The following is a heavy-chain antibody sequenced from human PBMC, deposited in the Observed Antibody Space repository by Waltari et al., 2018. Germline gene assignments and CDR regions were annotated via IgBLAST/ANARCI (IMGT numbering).Heavy chain of an antibody. J-gene: IGHJ4*02. D-gene: IGHD6-13*01. V-gene: IGHV4-38-2*02. CDR1: GYSISSGYY. CDR3: ARENAGEYSSSWYYFDY. CDR2: YYNSERT. Sequence: QVQLQESGPGLVKPSETLSLTCTVSGYSISSGYYWGWIRQPPGKGLEWIASYYNSERTDYNPSLKSRVTISVDTSKNQFSLKLSSVTAADTAVYYCARENAGEYSSSWYYFDYWGQGTLVTVSS.